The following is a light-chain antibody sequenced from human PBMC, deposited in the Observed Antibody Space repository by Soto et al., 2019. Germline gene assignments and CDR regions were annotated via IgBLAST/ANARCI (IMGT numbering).Light chain of an antibody. CDR1: QSVDTF. V-gene: IGKV3-11*01. J-gene: IGKJ2*01. CDR3: QVRTDWPPFMYS. CDR2: DTS. Sequence: EIVLTQSPATLSLSPGERATLSCLASQSVDTFLAWYQQKPGRTPRLLIYDTSNRATGIPPRFSVTGSGTDFTLTISCLGPEDFAVYYCQVRTDWPPFMYSFGQGNKLEVK.